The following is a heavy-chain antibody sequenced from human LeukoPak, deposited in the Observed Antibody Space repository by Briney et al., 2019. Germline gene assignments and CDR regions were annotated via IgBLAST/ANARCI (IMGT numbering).Heavy chain of an antibody. V-gene: IGHV4-4*07. CDR1: GGSFSGYY. Sequence: SETLSLTCAVYGGSFSGYYWSWIRQPAGKGLEWIGRIYTSGSTNYNPSLKSRVTMSVDTSKNQFSLKLSSVTAADTAVYYCAREEVVAATPYYFDYWGQGTLVTVSS. D-gene: IGHD2-15*01. CDR3: AREEVVAATPYYFDY. CDR2: IYTSGST. J-gene: IGHJ4*02.